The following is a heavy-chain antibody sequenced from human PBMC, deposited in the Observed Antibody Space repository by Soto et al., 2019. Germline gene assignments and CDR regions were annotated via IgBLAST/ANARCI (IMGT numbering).Heavy chain of an antibody. CDR1: GGSSSSGGYS. Sequence: QLQLQESGSGLVKPSQTLSLTCAVSGGSSSSGGYSWSWIRQPPGKGPEWIGYIQHGGSTYYNPSLKRRVPIAVDRPTIQFALKLTSVTAADTAGYYCARAHYGDYGYGMDVWGQGTTVTVSS. CDR2: IQHGGST. J-gene: IGHJ6*02. D-gene: IGHD4-17*01. V-gene: IGHV4-30-2*01. CDR3: ARAHYGDYGYGMDV.